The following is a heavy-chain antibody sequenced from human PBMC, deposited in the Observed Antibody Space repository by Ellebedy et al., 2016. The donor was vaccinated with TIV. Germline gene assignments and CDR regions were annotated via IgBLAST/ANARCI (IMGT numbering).Heavy chain of an antibody. J-gene: IGHJ4*02. Sequence: ASVKVSCKASGYTFTNYGISWVRQAPGQGLEWMGWINTRNGNTNDAQKFQDRVTMTTDTSTSTVYMELRSLRSDDTAVYYCARDQGGCLGDSWGQGTLVTVSS. CDR2: INTRNGNT. D-gene: IGHD2-15*01. V-gene: IGHV1-18*04. CDR3: ARDQGGCLGDS. CDR1: GYTFTNYG.